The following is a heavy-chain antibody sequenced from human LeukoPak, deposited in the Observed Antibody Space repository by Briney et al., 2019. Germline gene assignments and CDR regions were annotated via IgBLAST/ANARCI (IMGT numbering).Heavy chain of an antibody. CDR3: ATARSQSLHYYYYYYMDV. CDR1: GGSISSYY. J-gene: IGHJ6*03. V-gene: IGHV4-34*01. Sequence: SETLSLTCTVSGGSISSYYWSWIRQPPGKGLEWIGEINHSGSTNYHPSPKSRVTISVDTSKNQFSLKLSSVTAADTAVYYCATARSQSLHYYYYYYMDVWGKGTTVTVSS. CDR2: INHSGST.